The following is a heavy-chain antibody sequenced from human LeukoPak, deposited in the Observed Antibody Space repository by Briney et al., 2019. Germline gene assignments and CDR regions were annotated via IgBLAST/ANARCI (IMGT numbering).Heavy chain of an antibody. J-gene: IGHJ4*02. CDR2: INPNSGGT. V-gene: IGHV1-2*02. Sequence: GASVKLSCKASGYTSTGYYMNWVRQAPRQRLEWMRWINPNSGGTNYAQKFQGRVTMTSATSISTAYMELSRLRSDDTAVYYCARAAGQWLVPLDYWGQGTLVTVSS. CDR3: ARAAGQWLVPLDY. D-gene: IGHD6-19*01. CDR1: GYTSTGYY.